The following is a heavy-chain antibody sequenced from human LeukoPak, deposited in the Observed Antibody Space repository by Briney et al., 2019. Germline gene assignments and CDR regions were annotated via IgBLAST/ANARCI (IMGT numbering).Heavy chain of an antibody. D-gene: IGHD2-21*01. Sequence: SETLSLTCTVSGGSISSYYWSWIRQPPGKGLEWIGYIYYSGSTNYNPSLKSRVTISVDTSKNQISLKLSSVTAADTAVYYCARSWGGYYYYYGMDVWGQGTTVTVSS. CDR3: ARSWGGYYYYYGMDV. CDR2: IYYSGST. V-gene: IGHV4-59*01. CDR1: GGSISSYY. J-gene: IGHJ6*02.